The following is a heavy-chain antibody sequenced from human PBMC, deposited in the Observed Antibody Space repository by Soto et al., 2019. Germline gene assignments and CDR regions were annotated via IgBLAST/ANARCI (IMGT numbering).Heavy chain of an antibody. Sequence: GASVKVSCKASGSGFISSGIQWVRQAHGRRLEWIGWIVVASGQTNYAQNFRGRVAITRDTSTATAYIELTGLTSEDTAVYFCSADRPDIGVGWWVWGQGTTVTVSS. J-gene: IGHJ6*02. CDR3: SADRPDIGVGWWV. CDR1: GSGFISSG. CDR2: IVVASGQT. D-gene: IGHD2-15*01. V-gene: IGHV1-58*02.